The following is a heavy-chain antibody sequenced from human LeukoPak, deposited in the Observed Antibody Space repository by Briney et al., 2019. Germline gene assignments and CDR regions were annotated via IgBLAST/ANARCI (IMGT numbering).Heavy chain of an antibody. V-gene: IGHV4-39*07. CDR2: IYYSGST. J-gene: IGHJ5*02. Sequence: KPSETLSLTCTVSGGSLSSSSYYWGWSRPPPGKGLEWIGSIYYSGSTYYNPSLKSRVTMSVDTSKNQFSLKLSSVTAADTAVYYCASQNNLHGYSYGGWFDPWGQGTLVTVSS. CDR1: GGSLSSSSYY. D-gene: IGHD5-18*01. CDR3: ASQNNLHGYSYGGWFDP.